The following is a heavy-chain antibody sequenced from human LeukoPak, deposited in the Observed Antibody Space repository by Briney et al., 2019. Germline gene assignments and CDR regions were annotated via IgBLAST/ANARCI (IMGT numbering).Heavy chain of an antibody. Sequence: ASVTVSCKASGYTFTNYAMNWVRQAPGQGLEWMGWIHPSTGNPTYAQDFTGRFVFSLDTSVSTAYLQISSLKAEDTAVYYCARDNYGSGSYYYFQHWGQGTLVTVSS. V-gene: IGHV7-4-1*02. CDR1: GYTFTNYA. D-gene: IGHD3-10*01. CDR3: ARDNYGSGSYYYFQH. CDR2: IHPSTGNP. J-gene: IGHJ1*01.